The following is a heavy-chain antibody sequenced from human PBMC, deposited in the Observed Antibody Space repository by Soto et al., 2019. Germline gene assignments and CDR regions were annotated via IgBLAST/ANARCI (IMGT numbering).Heavy chain of an antibody. J-gene: IGHJ6*02. Sequence: GGSLRLSCAASGFTFSNYDMNWVRQAPGKGLEWVAVISYDGSKKFYADAVKGRFTFSRDNSKNTLYLQMNSLRPEDTAVYYCARGLMGYCSGGSCYYGMDVWGQGTTVTVSS. CDR2: ISYDGSKK. D-gene: IGHD2-15*01. CDR3: ARGLMGYCSGGSCYYGMDV. V-gene: IGHV3-30-3*01. CDR1: GFTFSNYD.